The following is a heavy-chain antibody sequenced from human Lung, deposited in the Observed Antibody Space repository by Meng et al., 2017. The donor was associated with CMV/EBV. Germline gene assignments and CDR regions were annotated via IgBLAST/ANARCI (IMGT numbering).Heavy chain of an antibody. CDR1: QYTFSNYW. Sequence: ESXKISXKTSQYTFSNYWIGWVRQMPGKGLEWMGIIQPDDSHIRNSPSFQGQVTLSVDKSITTAYLQWSSLKASDTAMYYCARVKTTWVWFEDWGQGTKVTVSS. CDR2: IQPDDSHI. D-gene: IGHD1-1*01. CDR3: ARVKTTWVWFED. J-gene: IGHJ5*02. V-gene: IGHV5-51*01.